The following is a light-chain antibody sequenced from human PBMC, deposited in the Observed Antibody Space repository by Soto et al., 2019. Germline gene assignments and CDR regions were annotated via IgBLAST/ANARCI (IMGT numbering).Light chain of an antibody. CDR2: AAS. V-gene: IGKV1-9*01. CDR3: QHLNTDPIN. CDR1: QGISTH. J-gene: IGKJ5*01. Sequence: IQLTQSPSSLSASVGDRVTISCRASQGISTHLAWFAQKPGRAPQLLIYAASTLHSGVPSRFSGSGSGTDFTLTISSLKPEDFATYYCQHLNTDPINLGPGTRLEIK.